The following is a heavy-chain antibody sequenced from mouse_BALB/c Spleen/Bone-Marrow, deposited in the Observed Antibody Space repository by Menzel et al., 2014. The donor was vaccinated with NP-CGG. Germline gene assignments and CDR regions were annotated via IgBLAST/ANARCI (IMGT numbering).Heavy chain of an antibody. Sequence: EVQLVESGGGLVKPGGSLKLSCAASGFIFSSYAMSWVRQTPEKRLEWVATISSGGSYTYYPDSVKGRFTISRDNAKNTLYLQMSSLRSEDTAMYYCARRDYGYFDVWGAGTTVTVSS. V-gene: IGHV5-9-3*01. CDR3: ARRDYGYFDV. CDR2: ISSGGSYT. J-gene: IGHJ1*01. CDR1: GFIFSSYA.